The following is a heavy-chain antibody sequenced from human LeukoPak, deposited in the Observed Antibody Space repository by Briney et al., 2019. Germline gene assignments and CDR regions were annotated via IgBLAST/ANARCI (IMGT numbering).Heavy chain of an antibody. J-gene: IGHJ3*02. Sequence: GGSLRLSCAASGFSFSTYAISWVRQAPGKGLEWVSCISTTSSYIFYADSVRGRFTISRDNAKNSLYLQMNSLRAEDTAVYYCARGGLLWEDAFDIWGQGTMVTVSS. CDR2: ISTTSSYI. CDR1: GFSFSTYA. V-gene: IGHV3-21*01. D-gene: IGHD3-10*01. CDR3: ARGGLLWEDAFDI.